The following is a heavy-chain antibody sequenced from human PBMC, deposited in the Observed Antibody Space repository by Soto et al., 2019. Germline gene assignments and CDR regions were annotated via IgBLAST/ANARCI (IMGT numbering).Heavy chain of an antibody. J-gene: IGHJ4*02. Sequence: GGSLRLSCAASGFTFSSYAMHWVRQAPGKGLEYVSVINSKGGSTDYANTVKGRFTISRDNSKNTLYLQMGRLRAEDMAVYYCAKSVYNWNDGFFDYWGQGT. CDR1: GFTFSSYA. CDR3: AKSVYNWNDGFFDY. V-gene: IGHV3-64*01. CDR2: INSKGGST. D-gene: IGHD1-1*01.